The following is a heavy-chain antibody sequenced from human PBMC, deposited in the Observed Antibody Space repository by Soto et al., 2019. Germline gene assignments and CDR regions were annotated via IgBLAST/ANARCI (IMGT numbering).Heavy chain of an antibody. Sequence: PVKVSCKASGGTFSSYAISWVRQAPGQGLEWMGGIIPIFGTANYAQKFQGRVTITADESTSTAYMELSSLRSEDTAVYYCAKFDTPDGGNSEVPYWGQGTLVTVSS. CDR1: GGTFSSYA. D-gene: IGHD2-21*02. J-gene: IGHJ4*02. V-gene: IGHV1-69*13. CDR2: IIPIFGTA. CDR3: AKFDTPDGGNSEVPY.